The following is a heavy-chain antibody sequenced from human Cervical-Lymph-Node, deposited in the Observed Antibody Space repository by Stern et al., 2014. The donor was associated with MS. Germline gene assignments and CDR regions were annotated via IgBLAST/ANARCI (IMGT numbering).Heavy chain of an antibody. D-gene: IGHD2-2*01. CDR3: ASANCSSTSCPNWFDP. J-gene: IGHJ5*02. CDR2: IYYSWST. CDR1: GGSISSGDYY. Sequence: QVQLQESGPGLVKPSQTLSLTCTVPGGSISSGDYYWSWIRQPPGKGLEWLGYIYYSWSTYYNPSLKSRATISADTPKNSFSLKLSSVTAADTAVYYCASANCSSTSCPNWFDPWGQGTLVSVSS. V-gene: IGHV4-30-4*01.